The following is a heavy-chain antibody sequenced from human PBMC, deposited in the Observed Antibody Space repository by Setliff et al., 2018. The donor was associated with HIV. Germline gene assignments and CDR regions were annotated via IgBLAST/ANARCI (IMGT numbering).Heavy chain of an antibody. CDR1: GASISDNTYS. CDR2: FYFGGNT. V-gene: IGHV4-39*01. Sequence: KASETLSLTCGVSGASISDNTYSWGWVRQPPGQGLEWLGSFYFGGNTHYNPSLKSRLTISVDTSTNQFSLRVTSVTAADTAIYHCARLKIYEGTSKLSTFMRGVARKYYFESWGQGKLVTVSS. D-gene: IGHD3-16*02. J-gene: IGHJ4*02. CDR3: ARLKIYEGTSKLSTFMRGVARKYYFES.